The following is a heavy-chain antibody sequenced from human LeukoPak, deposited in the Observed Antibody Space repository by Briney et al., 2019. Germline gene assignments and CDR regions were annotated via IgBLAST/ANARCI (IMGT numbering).Heavy chain of an antibody. CDR3: ARLRELAALHDALDI. CDR2: ISYTGST. J-gene: IGHJ3*02. Sequence: KPSETLSLTCTVSGGSISTYYWNWLRQPPGKGLEWIGYISYTGSTNYSPSLKSRVTTSVDTSKNQFSLKLSSVTAADTAVYYCARLRELAALHDALDIWGQGTMVTVCS. V-gene: IGHV4-59*08. CDR1: GGSISTYY. D-gene: IGHD5-24*01.